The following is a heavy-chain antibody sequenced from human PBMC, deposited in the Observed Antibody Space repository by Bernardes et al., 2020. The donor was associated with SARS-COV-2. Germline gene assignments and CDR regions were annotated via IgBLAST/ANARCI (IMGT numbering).Heavy chain of an antibody. CDR3: ASLLELRSDYYYYVMDV. Sequence: GGSLRLSCAASGFTCSSYIMNWVRQAPGKGLEWVSSISSSSSYIYYADSVKGRFTISKDNAKNSLYLQMNSLRAEDTAVYYGASLLELRSDYYYYVMDVWGKGTTVTVSS. D-gene: IGHD1-7*01. CDR2: ISSSSSYI. J-gene: IGHJ6*04. V-gene: IGHV3-21*01. CDR1: GFTCSSYI.